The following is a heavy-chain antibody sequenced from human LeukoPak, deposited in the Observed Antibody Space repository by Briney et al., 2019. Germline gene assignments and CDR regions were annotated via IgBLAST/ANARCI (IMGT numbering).Heavy chain of an antibody. V-gene: IGHV3-30*02. CDR1: GFTFSSYG. CDR3: AKYLEPAASWYYYYMDV. Sequence: GGSLRLSCAASGFTFSSYGMHWVRQAPGKGLEWVAFIRYDGSNKYYADSVKGRFTISRDNSKNTLYLQMNSLRAEDTAVYYCAKYLEPAASWYYYYMDVWGKGTTVTVSS. CDR2: IRYDGSNK. J-gene: IGHJ6*03. D-gene: IGHD2-2*01.